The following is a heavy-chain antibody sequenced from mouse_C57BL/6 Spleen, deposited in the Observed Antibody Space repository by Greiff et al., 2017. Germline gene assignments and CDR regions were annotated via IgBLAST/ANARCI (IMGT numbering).Heavy chain of an antibody. J-gene: IGHJ4*01. Sequence: QVQLKQPGAELVRPGSSVKLSCKASGYTFTSYWMDWVKQRPGQGLEWIGNIYPSDSETHYNQKFKDKATLTVDKSSSTAYLQLSSLTSEDSAVYYCARRTMVTYYAMDYWGQGTSVTVSS. D-gene: IGHD2-2*01. V-gene: IGHV1-61*01. CDR2: IYPSDSET. CDR1: GYTFTSYW. CDR3: ARRTMVTYYAMDY.